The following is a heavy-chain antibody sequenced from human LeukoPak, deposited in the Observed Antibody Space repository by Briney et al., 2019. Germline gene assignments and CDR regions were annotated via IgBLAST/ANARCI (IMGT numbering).Heavy chain of an antibody. J-gene: IGHJ5*02. Sequence: SETLSLTCAVYGASFSGYDWTWIRQPPGKRLEWIGEVNHSGSANYNPSLKSRVTISLDTSKNHFSLKLSSVTVADTAVYYCARGRRDFWSGFWFDPWGQGTLVTVSS. V-gene: IGHV4-34*01. D-gene: IGHD3-3*01. CDR1: GASFSGYD. CDR2: VNHSGSA. CDR3: ARGRRDFWSGFWFDP.